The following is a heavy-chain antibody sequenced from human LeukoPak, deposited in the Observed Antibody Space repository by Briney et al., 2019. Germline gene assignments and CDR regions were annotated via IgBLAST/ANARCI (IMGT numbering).Heavy chain of an antibody. CDR1: GYTFTSYG. V-gene: IGHV1-46*01. Sequence: ASVKVSCKASGYTFTSYGISWVRQAPGQGLEWMGFINPSGGSTSYAQKFQGRVTMTRDTPTSTVYMELSSLRSEDTAVYYCARDQEDHWGSPMGWFDPWGQGTLVTVSS. D-gene: IGHD7-27*01. CDR3: ARDQEDHWGSPMGWFDP. J-gene: IGHJ5*02. CDR2: INPSGGST.